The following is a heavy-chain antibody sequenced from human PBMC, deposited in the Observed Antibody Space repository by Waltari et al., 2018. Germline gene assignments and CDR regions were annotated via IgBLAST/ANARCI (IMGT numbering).Heavy chain of an antibody. J-gene: IGHJ4*02. CDR2: INPSGGST. V-gene: IGHV1-46*01. Sequence: QVQLVQSGAEVKKPGASVKVSCKASGYTFTSYYMHWVRQAPGQGLEWMGIINPSGGSTSYAQKFQGRVTMTRDTSKNQFSLKLSSVTAADTAVYYCARLPVRPYYFDYWGQGTLVTVSS. CDR1: GYTFTSYY. CDR3: ARLPVRPYYFDY.